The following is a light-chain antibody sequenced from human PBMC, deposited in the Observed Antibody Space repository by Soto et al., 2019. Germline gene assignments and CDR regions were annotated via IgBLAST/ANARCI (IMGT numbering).Light chain of an antibody. CDR3: QQNTKYPWT. CDR1: QSISSW. V-gene: IGKV1-5*01. J-gene: IGKJ1*01. Sequence: DIQMTQSPPTLSASVGDRVTITCRASQSISSWLAWYQQRPGKAPNLLIYDVSSLESGVPSRFSGSGSGTEFTLTISSLQPDDFATYYCQQNTKYPWTCGQGSKV. CDR2: DVS.